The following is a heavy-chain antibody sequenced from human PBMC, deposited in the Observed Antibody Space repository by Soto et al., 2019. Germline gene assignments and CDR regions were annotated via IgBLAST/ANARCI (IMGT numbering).Heavy chain of an antibody. V-gene: IGHV1-8*01. J-gene: IGHJ5*02. Sequence: QVQLVQSGAEVKKPGASVKVSCKASGYTFTSYDINWVRQATGQGLEWMGWMNPNSGNTGYAQKFQGRVTMTRNTSISTAYMELSSLRSEDTAVYYCARAGNYYGSGSYLSSIDPWGQGTLVTVSS. CDR3: ARAGNYYGSGSYLSSIDP. D-gene: IGHD3-10*01. CDR1: GYTFTSYD. CDR2: MNPNSGNT.